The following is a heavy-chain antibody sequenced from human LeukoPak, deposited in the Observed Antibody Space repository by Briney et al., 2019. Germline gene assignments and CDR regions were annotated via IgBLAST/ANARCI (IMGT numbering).Heavy chain of an antibody. Sequence: PGASLRLSCAASGFTFSSYAMSWVRQAPGKGLEWVSAISGSGDSTYYADSVKGRFTISRDNSKNTLYLQMNSLRAEDTAVYYCAKALSSAIAVAGTRDYWGQGTLVTVSS. CDR2: ISGSGDST. V-gene: IGHV3-23*01. D-gene: IGHD6-19*01. CDR3: AKALSSAIAVAGTRDY. J-gene: IGHJ4*02. CDR1: GFTFSSYA.